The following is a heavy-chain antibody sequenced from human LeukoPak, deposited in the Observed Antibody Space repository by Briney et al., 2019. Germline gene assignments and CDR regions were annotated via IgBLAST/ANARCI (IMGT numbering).Heavy chain of an antibody. CDR1: GGSINIYY. J-gene: IGHJ3*01. CDR2: IYTPTGGT. CDR3: AAGRPRNAPRLDDGYDL. D-gene: IGHD1-1*01. Sequence: SETLSLTCTVSGGSINIYYWTWLRQPAGQGLEWIGRIYTPTGGTNYNPSLKSRVTMSLDTSRNQFSLMLNSVTAADTAMYYCAAGRPRNAPRLDDGYDLWGQGTMVSVSS. V-gene: IGHV4-4*07.